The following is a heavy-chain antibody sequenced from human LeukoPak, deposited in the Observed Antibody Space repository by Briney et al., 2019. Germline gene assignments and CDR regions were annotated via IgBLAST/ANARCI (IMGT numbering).Heavy chain of an antibody. CDR1: GGSISSSSYY. V-gene: IGHV4-39*01. Sequence: PSETLSLTCTVSGGSISSSSYYWGWIRQPPGQGLEWIGSIYYSGSTYYNPSLKSRVTISVDTSKNQFSLKLSSVTAADTAVYYCARLANWFDPWGQGTLVTVSS. J-gene: IGHJ5*02. CDR3: ARLANWFDP. CDR2: IYYSGST.